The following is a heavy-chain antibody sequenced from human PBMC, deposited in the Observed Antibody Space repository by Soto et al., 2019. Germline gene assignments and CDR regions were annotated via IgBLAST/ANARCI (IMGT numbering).Heavy chain of an antibody. Sequence: EVQLVESGGGLVKPGGSLRLSCAASGFTFSNAWMSWVRQAPGKGLEWVGRIKSKTDGGTTDYAAPVKGRFTISRGDSKNTLYLQMNSLKTEDTAVYYCTTNYCSGGSCYWGDYWGQGTLVTVSS. CDR2: IKSKTDGGTT. J-gene: IGHJ4*02. V-gene: IGHV3-15*01. D-gene: IGHD2-15*01. CDR1: GFTFSNAW. CDR3: TTNYCSGGSCYWGDY.